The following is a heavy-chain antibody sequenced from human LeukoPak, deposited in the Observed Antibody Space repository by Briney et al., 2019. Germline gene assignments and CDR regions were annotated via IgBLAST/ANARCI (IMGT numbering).Heavy chain of an antibody. CDR1: GFTVSSNS. Sequence: HPGGSLRLSCTVSGFTVSSNSMSWVRQAPGKGLEWVSFIYSDNTHYSDSVKGRFTISRDNAKNSLYLQMSSLRDEDTAVYYCARVPSWKGYMDVWGKGTTVTVSS. CDR3: ARVPSWKGYMDV. J-gene: IGHJ6*03. CDR2: IYSDNT. V-gene: IGHV3-53*01. D-gene: IGHD1-1*01.